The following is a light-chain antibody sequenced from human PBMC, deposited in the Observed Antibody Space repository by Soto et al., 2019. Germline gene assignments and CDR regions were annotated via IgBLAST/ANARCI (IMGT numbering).Light chain of an antibody. Sequence: EIVMTQSPATLSVSPGERATLSCRASQSVSSNLAWYQQKPGQAPRLLIYGASTRATGIPARFSGSGSGTEFTLTIGSLQSEDFAVYYCQQYNNWPTYTFGQGTKVDIK. CDR2: GAS. J-gene: IGKJ2*01. CDR1: QSVSSN. CDR3: QQYNNWPTYT. V-gene: IGKV3-15*01.